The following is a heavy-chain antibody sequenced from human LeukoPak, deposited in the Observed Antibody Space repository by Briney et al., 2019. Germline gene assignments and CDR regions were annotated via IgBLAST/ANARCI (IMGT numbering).Heavy chain of an antibody. J-gene: IGHJ5*02. Sequence: SETLSLTCAVYGGSFSGYYWSWIRQPAGKGLEWIGRIYTSGSTNYNPSLKSRVTMSVDTSKNQFSLKLSSVTAADTAVYYCARDSGYPVDPWGQGTLVTVSS. CDR1: GGSFSGYY. CDR2: IYTSGST. CDR3: ARDSGYPVDP. V-gene: IGHV4-4*07. D-gene: IGHD3-10*01.